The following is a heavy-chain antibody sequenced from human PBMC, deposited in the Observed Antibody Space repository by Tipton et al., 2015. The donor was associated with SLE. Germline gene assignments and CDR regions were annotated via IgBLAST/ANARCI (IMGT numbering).Heavy chain of an antibody. J-gene: IGHJ3*02. CDR1: GFTFDDYG. CDR3: ARDSGYDYLDAFDI. V-gene: IGHV3-20*04. Sequence: SLRLSCAASGFTFDDYGMSWVRQAPGKGLEWVSGINWNGGSTGYADSVKGRFTISRDNAKNSLYLQMNSLRAEDTALYYCARDSGYDYLDAFDIWGQGTMVTVSS. CDR2: INWNGGST. D-gene: IGHD5-12*01.